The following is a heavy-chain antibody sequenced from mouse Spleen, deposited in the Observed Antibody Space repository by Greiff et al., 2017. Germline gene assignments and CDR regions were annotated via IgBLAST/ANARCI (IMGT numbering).Heavy chain of an antibody. CDR1: GFTFSDYG. D-gene: IGHD2-10*02. CDR2: ISSGSSTI. V-gene: IGHV5-17*01. Sequence: EVKLMESGGGLVKPGGSLKLSCAASGFTFSDYGMHWVRQAPEKGLEWVAYISSGSSTIYYADTVKGRFTISRDNAKNTLFLQMTSLRSEDTAMYYCARSLVSLMDYWGQGTSVTVSS. CDR3: ARSLVSLMDY. J-gene: IGHJ4*01.